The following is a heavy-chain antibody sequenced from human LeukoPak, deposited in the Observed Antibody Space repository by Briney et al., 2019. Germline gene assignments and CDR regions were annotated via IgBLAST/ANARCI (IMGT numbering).Heavy chain of an antibody. CDR1: GGTFSSYA. D-gene: IGHD6-19*01. V-gene: IGHV1-69*13. CDR2: IIPIFGTA. Sequence: GASVKVSCKDFGGTFSSYAISWVRQAPGQGLEWMGGIIPIFGTANYAQKFQGRVTITADESTSTAYMELSSLRSEDTAVYYCATGAGPARGYYYYMDVWGKGTTVTISS. J-gene: IGHJ6*03. CDR3: ATGAGPARGYYYYMDV.